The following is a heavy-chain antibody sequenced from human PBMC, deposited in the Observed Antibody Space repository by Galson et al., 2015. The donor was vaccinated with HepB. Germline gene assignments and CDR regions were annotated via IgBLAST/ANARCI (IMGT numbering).Heavy chain of an antibody. J-gene: IGHJ6*02. V-gene: IGHV1-8*01. CDR1: GYTFTSYD. Sequence: KVSCKASGYTFTSYDINWVRQATGQGLEWMGWMNPNSGNTGYAQKFQGRVTMTRNTSISTAYMELSSLRSEDTAVYYCSTAAGTYYYYGMDVWGQGTTVTVSS. CDR3: STAAGTYYYYGMDV. CDR2: MNPNSGNT. D-gene: IGHD6-13*01.